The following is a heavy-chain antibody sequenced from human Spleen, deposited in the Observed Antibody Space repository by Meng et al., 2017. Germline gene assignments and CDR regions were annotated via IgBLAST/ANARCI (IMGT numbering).Heavy chain of an antibody. J-gene: IGHJ6*02. Sequence: SQTLSLTCGVYGGSFSGYYWSWIRQPPGKGLEWIGEINHSGNTNYNPSLESRVTISVDTSNNQFSLKLTSVTAADTAVYYCARGQSRITMVRGVTHYYYYGMDVWGQGTTVTVSS. CDR3: ARGQSRITMVRGVTHYYYYGMDV. V-gene: IGHV4-34*01. D-gene: IGHD3-10*01. CDR2: INHSGNT. CDR1: GGSFSGYY.